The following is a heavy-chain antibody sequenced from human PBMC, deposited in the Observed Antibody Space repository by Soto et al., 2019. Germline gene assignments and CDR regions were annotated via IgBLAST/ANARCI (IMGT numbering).Heavy chain of an antibody. J-gene: IGHJ1*01. CDR3: AKRRSDGDFHH. Sequence: QLTLKESGPTLVKPTQTLTLTCTFSGFSLSTTGVGVGWIRQPPGKALEWLALFYWDNDQHYSPSLKSRLTITKDPCKNHVVLTMTNMDPVDTGTYDCAKRRSDGDFHHWGQGTLVTVSS. CDR2: FYWDNDQ. D-gene: IGHD4-17*01. V-gene: IGHV2-5*02. CDR1: GFSLSTTGVG.